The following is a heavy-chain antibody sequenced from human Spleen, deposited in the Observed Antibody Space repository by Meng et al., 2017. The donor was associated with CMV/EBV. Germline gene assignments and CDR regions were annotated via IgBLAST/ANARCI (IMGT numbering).Heavy chain of an antibody. CDR1: GFTFSNYA. Sequence: GESLKISCAASGFTFSNYAMTWVRQAPGKGLEWVSTISGSGGATYYADSVKGRFTISRDNAKNSLYLQMNSLRAEDTAVYYCARDLDTYCGGDCYGSFDYWGQGTLVTVS. V-gene: IGHV3-23*01. CDR3: ARDLDTYCGGDCYGSFDY. CDR2: ISGSGGAT. D-gene: IGHD2-21*01. J-gene: IGHJ4*02.